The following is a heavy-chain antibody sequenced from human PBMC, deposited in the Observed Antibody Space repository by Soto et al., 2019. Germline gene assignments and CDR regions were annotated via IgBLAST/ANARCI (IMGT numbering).Heavy chain of an antibody. CDR2: IIPIFGTA. J-gene: IGHJ3*02. V-gene: IGHV1-69*06. CDR3: ARDLDSWSFDI. CDR1: GGTFSSYA. Sequence: SVKVSCKASGGTFSSYAISWVRQAPGQGLEWMGGIIPIFGTANYAQKFQGRVTITADKSTGTAYMELSSLRSEDTAVYYCARDLDSWSFDIWGQGTMVTVSS. D-gene: IGHD3-22*01.